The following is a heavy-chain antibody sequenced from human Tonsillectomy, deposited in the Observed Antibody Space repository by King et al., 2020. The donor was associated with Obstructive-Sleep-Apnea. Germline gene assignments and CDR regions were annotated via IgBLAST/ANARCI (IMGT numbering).Heavy chain of an antibody. CDR3: GRDQLGDYGAARFDY. CDR2: IYYSGST. J-gene: IGHJ4*02. D-gene: IGHD6-6*01. Sequence: LQLQESGPGLVKPSETLSLTCTVSGGSISSSSYYWGWIRQPPGKGLEWIGSIYYSGSTYYNPSLKSRVTISVDTSKNQFSLKLSSVTAADTAVYYCGRDQLGDYGAARFDYWGQGTLVTVSS. CDR1: GGSISSSSYY. V-gene: IGHV4-39*07.